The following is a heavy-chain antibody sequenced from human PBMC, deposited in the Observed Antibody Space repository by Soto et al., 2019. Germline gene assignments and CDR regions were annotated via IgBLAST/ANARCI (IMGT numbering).Heavy chain of an antibody. V-gene: IGHV4-4*02. CDR3: ARDTAAGFDY. CDR2: IYHSGST. Sequence: QVQLQESGPGMVKPSGTLSLTCAVSSGSISSSNWWSCVRQPPGKGLEWVGKIYHSGSTNYNPALKSRFTISVDKSKNQFSLKLSSVTAADTAVYYCARDTAAGFDYWGQGTLVTVSS. J-gene: IGHJ4*02. D-gene: IGHD6-13*01. CDR1: SGSISSSNW.